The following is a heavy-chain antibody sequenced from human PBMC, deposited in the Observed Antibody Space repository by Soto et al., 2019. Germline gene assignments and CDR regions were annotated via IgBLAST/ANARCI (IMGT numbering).Heavy chain of an antibody. V-gene: IGHV3-30-3*01. CDR1: GFTFSYHA. D-gene: IGHD1-1*01. CDR3: ARGTTTSSFSVMDV. Sequence: QVQLVESGGGVVQPGRSLRLSCAASGFTFSYHALNWVRQAPGKGLEWVAVISYDGDNKYIAEAVKGRLTSSRDNPKNTVSLQMNSLRTEDTAMYFCARGTTTSSFSVMDVWCQGTTVTVSS. J-gene: IGHJ6*02. CDR2: ISYDGDNK.